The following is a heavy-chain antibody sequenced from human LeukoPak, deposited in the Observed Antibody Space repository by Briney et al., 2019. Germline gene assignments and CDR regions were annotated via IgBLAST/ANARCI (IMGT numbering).Heavy chain of an antibody. D-gene: IGHD3-10*01. CDR1: GGSISNYY. V-gene: IGHV4-39*01. J-gene: IGHJ4*02. CDR3: ASATPLLLWFGELLPQFDY. CDR2: IYYSGST. Sequence: SETLSLTCTVSGGSISNYYWGWIRQPPGKGLEWIGSIYYSGSTYYNPSLKSRVTISVDTSKNQFSLKLSSVTAADTAVYYCASATPLLLWFGELLPQFDYWGQGTLVTVSS.